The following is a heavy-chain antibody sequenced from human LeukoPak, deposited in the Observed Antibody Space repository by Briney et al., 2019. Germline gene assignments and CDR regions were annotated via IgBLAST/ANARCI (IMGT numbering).Heavy chain of an antibody. CDR2: MNPNSGNT. CDR3: ARGKIPARDSTVTMDFDY. D-gene: IGHD4-17*01. V-gene: IGHV1-8*01. J-gene: IGHJ4*02. CDR1: GYTFTSYA. Sequence: ASVKVSCKASGYTFTSYAINWVRQATGQGLEWMGWMNPNSGNTAHAQTFQRRVTMTRTTSRSTAYMELSSLRSEDTAVYYCARGKIPARDSTVTMDFDYWGQGTLVTVYS.